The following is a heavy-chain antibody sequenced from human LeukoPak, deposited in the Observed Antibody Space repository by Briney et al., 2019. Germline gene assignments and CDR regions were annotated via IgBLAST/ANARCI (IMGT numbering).Heavy chain of an antibody. Sequence: GGSLRLSCAASGFTFSSYSMIWVRQAPGKGLEGVSYISSSSSTIYYADSVKGRFTISRDNAKNSLYLQMKSLRDEDPAVYYCARDGGLVGASGAFDYWGQGTLVTVSS. CDR2: ISSSSSTI. D-gene: IGHD1-26*01. V-gene: IGHV3-48*02. J-gene: IGHJ4*02. CDR3: ARDGGLVGASGAFDY. CDR1: GFTFSSYS.